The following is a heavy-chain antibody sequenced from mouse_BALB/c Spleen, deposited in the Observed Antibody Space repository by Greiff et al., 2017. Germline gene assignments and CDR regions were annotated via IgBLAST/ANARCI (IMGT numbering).Heavy chain of an antibody. J-gene: IGHJ2*01. CDR2: ISSGSSTI. CDR3: ANLFDY. CDR1: GFTFSSFG. Sequence: EVKLMESGGGLVQPGGSRKLSCAASGFTFSSFGMHWVRQAPEKGLEWVAYISSGSSTIYYADTVKGRFTISRDNAKNTLYLQMSSLKSEDTAMYYCANLFDYWGQGTTLTVSS. V-gene: IGHV5-17*03.